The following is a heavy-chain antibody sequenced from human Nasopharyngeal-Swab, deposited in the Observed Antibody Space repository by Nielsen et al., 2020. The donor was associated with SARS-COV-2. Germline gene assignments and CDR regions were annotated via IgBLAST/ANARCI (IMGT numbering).Heavy chain of an antibody. D-gene: IGHD5-24*01. Sequence: GESLKISCAASGFTFSSYSMNWVRQAPGKGLEWVSYISSSSTIYYADSVKGRFTISRDNAKNSLYLQMNSLRAENTAVYYCARDWHGPFDYWGQGTLVTVSS. CDR2: ISSSSTI. V-gene: IGHV3-48*04. CDR3: ARDWHGPFDY. CDR1: GFTFSSYS. J-gene: IGHJ4*02.